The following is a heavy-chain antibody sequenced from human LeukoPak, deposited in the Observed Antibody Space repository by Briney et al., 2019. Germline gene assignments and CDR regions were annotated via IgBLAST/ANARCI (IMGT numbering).Heavy chain of an antibody. Sequence: GESLKISCKGSGYSFASYWIGWVRQMPGKGLEWMGLIYPGDSDTRYSPSFQGQVTISADKSISTAYLQWSSLKASDTAMYYYARSFYYGSGSFVYFQHWGQGTLVTVSS. V-gene: IGHV5-51*01. CDR3: ARSFYYGSGSFVYFQH. D-gene: IGHD3-10*01. CDR1: GYSFASYW. CDR2: IYPGDSDT. J-gene: IGHJ1*01.